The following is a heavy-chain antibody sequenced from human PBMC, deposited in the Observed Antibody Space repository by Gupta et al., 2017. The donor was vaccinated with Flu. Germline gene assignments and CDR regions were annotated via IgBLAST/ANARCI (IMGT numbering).Heavy chain of an antibody. D-gene: IGHD6-19*01. J-gene: IGHJ4*02. CDR3: ARDLYLSGWSFFDY. Sequence: QVQLVQSGTEVKKPGASVKVSCKASGYTFIAYYIHWVRQAPGQGLEWMGWINPNTGGTNCAQKFQGRVTMTRDTSISTVYMELSRLRSDDTAVYYCARDLYLSGWSFFDYWGQGTLVTVSS. V-gene: IGHV1-2*02. CDR2: INPNTGGT. CDR1: GYTFIAYY.